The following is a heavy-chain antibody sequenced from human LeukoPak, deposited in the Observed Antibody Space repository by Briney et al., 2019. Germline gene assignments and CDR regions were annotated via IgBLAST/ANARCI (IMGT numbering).Heavy chain of an antibody. CDR1: GGSIRSYY. V-gene: IGHV4-4*07. J-gene: IGHJ4*02. CDR3: ARGGTPAVYSGYDFIFDY. Sequence: PSETLSLTRTVSGGSIRSYYWSWIRQPAGKGLEWIGLIYTSGSTNYNPSLKSRVTMSVDTSKNQFSLKLSSVTAADTAVYYCARGGTPAVYSGYDFIFDYWGQGTLVTVSS. CDR2: IYTSGST. D-gene: IGHD5-12*01.